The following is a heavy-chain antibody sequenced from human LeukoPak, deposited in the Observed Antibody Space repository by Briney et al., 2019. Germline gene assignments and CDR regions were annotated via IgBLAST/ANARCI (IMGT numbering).Heavy chain of an antibody. CDR2: IKSDGSTT. CDR3: ARVCARRGAFDI. CDR1: GFTFSNYW. V-gene: IGHV3-74*01. J-gene: IGHJ3*02. D-gene: IGHD3-10*02. Sequence: GGSLRLSCAASGFTFSNYWMHWVRQAPGKGLVWVSRIKSDGSTTSYADSVKGRFTTSRDNGKTTLYLQMNSLRAEDTAVYYCARVCARRGAFDIWGQGTMVTVSS.